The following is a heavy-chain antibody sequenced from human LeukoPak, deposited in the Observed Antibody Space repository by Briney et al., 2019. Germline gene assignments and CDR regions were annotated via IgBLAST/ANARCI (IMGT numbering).Heavy chain of an antibody. D-gene: IGHD2-2*01. Sequence: GGSLRLSCAASGFTFSSYWMSWVRQAPGKGLEWVANIKQDGSEKYYVDSVKGRFTISRDSAKNSLYLQMNSLRAEDTAVYYCASLAWGYCSSTSCYGGFHYYGMDVWGQGTTVTVSS. CDR2: IKQDGSEK. J-gene: IGHJ6*02. V-gene: IGHV3-7*01. CDR1: GFTFSSYW. CDR3: ASLAWGYCSSTSCYGGFHYYGMDV.